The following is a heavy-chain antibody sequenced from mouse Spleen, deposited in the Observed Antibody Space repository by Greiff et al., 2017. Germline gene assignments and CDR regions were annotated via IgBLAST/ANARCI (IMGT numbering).Heavy chain of an antibody. D-gene: IGHD2-3*01. CDR3: GKGGLIRAMDY. CDR1: GFSLTSYG. Sequence: QVQLKESGPGLVAPSQSLSITCTVSGFSLTSYGVSWVRQPPGKGLEWLGVIWGDGSTNYHSALISRLSISKDNSKSQVFLKMNSLQTDDTGTKYGGKGGLIRAMDYWGQGTSVTGSS. CDR2: IWGDGST. J-gene: IGHJ4*01. V-gene: IGHV2-3*01.